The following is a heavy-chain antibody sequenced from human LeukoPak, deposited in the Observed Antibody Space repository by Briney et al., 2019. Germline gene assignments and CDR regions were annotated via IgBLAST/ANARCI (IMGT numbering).Heavy chain of an antibody. CDR3: AKDTSNDFWRGAYFDY. V-gene: IGHV3-9*01. D-gene: IGHD3-3*01. J-gene: IGHJ4*02. CDR1: GFTFDDYA. CDR2: ISWNSGSI. Sequence: GRSLRLSCAASGFTFDDYAMHWVRQAPGKGLEWVSGISWNSGSIGYADSVKGRFTISRDNAKNSLYLQMNSLRAEDTALYYCAKDTSNDFWRGAYFDYWGQGTLVTVSS.